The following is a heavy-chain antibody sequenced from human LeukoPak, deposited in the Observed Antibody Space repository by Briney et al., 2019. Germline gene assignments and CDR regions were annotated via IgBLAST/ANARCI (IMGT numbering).Heavy chain of an antibody. Sequence: GASVKVSCKASGYTFTSYDINWVRQATGQGLEWMGWMNPNSGNTGYAQKFQGRVTMTRNTSISTAYMELSSLRSEDTAVYYCARGRSPYYDFWSGYAPGYYYYMDVWGKGTTVTVSS. CDR3: ARGRSPYYDFWSGYAPGYYYYMDV. V-gene: IGHV1-8*01. CDR1: GYTFTSYD. D-gene: IGHD3-3*01. CDR2: MNPNSGNT. J-gene: IGHJ6*03.